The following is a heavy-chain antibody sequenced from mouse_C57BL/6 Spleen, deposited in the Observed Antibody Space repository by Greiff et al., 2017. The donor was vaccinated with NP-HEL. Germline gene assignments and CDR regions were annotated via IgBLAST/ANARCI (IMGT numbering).Heavy chain of an antibody. CDR3: ARQGPYAMDD. V-gene: IGHV2-2*01. Sequence: VMLVESGPGLVQPSQSLSITCTVSGFSLTSYGVHWVRQSPGKGLEWLGVIWSGGSTDYNAALISRLSISKDNSKSKVFFKMNSLQADDTAIYYCARQGPYAMDDWGQGTSVTVSS. CDR1: GFSLTSYG. CDR2: IWSGGST. J-gene: IGHJ4*01.